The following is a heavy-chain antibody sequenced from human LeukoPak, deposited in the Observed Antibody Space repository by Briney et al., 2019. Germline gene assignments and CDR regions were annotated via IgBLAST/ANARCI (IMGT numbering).Heavy chain of an antibody. CDR2: MKRDGSEI. CDR3: ARGTEMATIPEYFQH. D-gene: IGHD5-24*01. CDR1: GFTFSTYW. V-gene: IGHV3-7*01. Sequence: GGSLRLSCSASGFTFSTYWMSWVRQAPGKGLEWVANMKRDGSEIYYVDSVRGRFTISRDNARNSLYLQMNSLRAEDTAVYYCARGTEMATIPEYFQHWGQGTLVTVSS. J-gene: IGHJ1*01.